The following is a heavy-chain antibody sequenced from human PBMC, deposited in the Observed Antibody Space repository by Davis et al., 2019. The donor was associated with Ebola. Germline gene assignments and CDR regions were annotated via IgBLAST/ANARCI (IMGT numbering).Heavy chain of an antibody. CDR2: TYYTSKWYN. CDR3: ARGWLRTGLDI. D-gene: IGHD5-24*01. V-gene: IGHV6-1*01. CDR1: GDSVSGKSGA. J-gene: IGHJ3*02. Sequence: HSQTLSLTRAISGDSVSGKSGAWNWIRQSPSRGLEWLGRTYYTSKWYNHYAASVKSRTTINPDTSKNQFSLQRNSVTPEDTAVYYCARGWLRTGLDIWGQGTMVIVSS.